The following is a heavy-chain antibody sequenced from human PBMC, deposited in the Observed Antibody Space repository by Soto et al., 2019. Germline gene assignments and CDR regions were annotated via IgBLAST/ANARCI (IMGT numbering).Heavy chain of an antibody. CDR2: ITPMFGTA. Sequence: QVQLVQSGAEVKKPGYSVKVSCKASGGTLSNYAISWVRQAPGQGLEWMGRITPMFGTANYAQKCQGRVTITADESTSTAYMELNSLRVEDTAVYYCARDPRTSSPSWFDPCGQGTLVTVSS. CDR1: GGTLSNYA. J-gene: IGHJ5*02. D-gene: IGHD6-6*01. CDR3: ARDPRTSSPSWFDP. V-gene: IGHV1-69*01.